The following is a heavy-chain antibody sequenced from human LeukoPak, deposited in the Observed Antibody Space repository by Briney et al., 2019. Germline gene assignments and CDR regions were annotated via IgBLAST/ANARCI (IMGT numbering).Heavy chain of an antibody. V-gene: IGHV5-51*01. CDR3: ARRGTPGWELLGGYYYYYMDV. Sequence: GESLKISCKGSGYSFTSYWIGWVRQMPGKGLEWMGIIYPGDSGTRYSPSFQGQVTISADKSISTAYLQWSSLKASDTAMYYCARRGTPGWELLGGYYYYYMDVWGKGTTVTVSS. CDR1: GYSFTSYW. J-gene: IGHJ6*03. D-gene: IGHD1-26*01. CDR2: IYPGDSGT.